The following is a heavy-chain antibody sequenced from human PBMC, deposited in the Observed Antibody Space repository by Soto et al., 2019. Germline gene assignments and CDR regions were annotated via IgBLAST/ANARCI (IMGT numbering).Heavy chain of an antibody. D-gene: IGHD6-13*01. Sequence: GGSLRLSCAASGFSFSSYAMNWVRQAPGKGLEWVSAFSDGGTNTYYTDSVKGRFTISRDNSKNTMFLQMNSLRAEDTAVYYCAILDSSTWYTGYYFDYWGQGTLVTVSS. CDR3: AILDSSTWYTGYYFDY. CDR2: FSDGGTNT. CDR1: GFSFSSYA. J-gene: IGHJ4*02. V-gene: IGHV3-23*01.